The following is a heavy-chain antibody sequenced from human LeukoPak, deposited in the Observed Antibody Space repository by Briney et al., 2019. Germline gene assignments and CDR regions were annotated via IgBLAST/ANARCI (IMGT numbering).Heavy chain of an antibody. CDR1: GGSLNSHY. CDR2: IYYSRST. D-gene: IGHD6-6*01. J-gene: IGHJ4*02. Sequence: SETLSLTCTVSGGSLNSHYWSWIRPPPGEGLEWVGYIYYSRSTNYNPSLKSRVTISVDTSKNQFSLKLSSVTAADTAVYYCARVGLYSSSGLDYWGQGTLVTVSS. CDR3: ARVGLYSSSGLDY. V-gene: IGHV4-59*11.